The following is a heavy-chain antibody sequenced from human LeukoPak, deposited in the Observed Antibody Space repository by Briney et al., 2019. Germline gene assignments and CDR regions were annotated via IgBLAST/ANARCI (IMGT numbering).Heavy chain of an antibody. CDR1: GYTFTGYY. V-gene: IGHV1-2*02. Sequence: WASVKVSCKASGYTFTGYYMHWVRQAPGQGLEWMGWINPNSGGTNYAQKFQGRVTMTTDTSTSTAYMELRSLRSDDTAVYYCARYPRHYDILTGYYDLYYFDYWGQGTLVTVSS. CDR3: ARYPRHYDILTGYYDLYYFDY. J-gene: IGHJ4*02. D-gene: IGHD3-9*01. CDR2: INPNSGGT.